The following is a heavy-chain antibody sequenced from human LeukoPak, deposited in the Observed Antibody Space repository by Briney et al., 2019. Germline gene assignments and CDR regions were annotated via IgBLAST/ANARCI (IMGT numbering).Heavy chain of an antibody. CDR1: GFTFGNYW. Sequence: PGGSLRLSCAASGFTFGNYWMSWVRQPPGKGLEWVANIKDDGSAKRCLDSVRGRFTISRDNAKNSLYMQMNSLRVEDTAVYFCAASLGGTGAYFYWGQGTLVTVSS. CDR2: IKDDGSAK. J-gene: IGHJ4*02. CDR3: AASLGGTGAYFY. D-gene: IGHD7-27*01. V-gene: IGHV3-7*01.